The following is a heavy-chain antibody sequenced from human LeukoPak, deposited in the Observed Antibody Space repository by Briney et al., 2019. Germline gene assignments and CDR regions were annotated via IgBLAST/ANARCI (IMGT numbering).Heavy chain of an antibody. CDR1: GGTFSSYA. CDR2: IIPIFGTA. J-gene: IGHJ4*02. Sequence: GASVKVSCKASGGTFSSYAISWVRQAPGQGLEWMGGIIPIFGTANYAQKFQGRVTITTDESTSTAYMELSSLRSEDTAVYYCARGGDYGDYPDYWGQGTLVTVPS. CDR3: ARGGDYGDYPDY. V-gene: IGHV1-69*05. D-gene: IGHD4-17*01.